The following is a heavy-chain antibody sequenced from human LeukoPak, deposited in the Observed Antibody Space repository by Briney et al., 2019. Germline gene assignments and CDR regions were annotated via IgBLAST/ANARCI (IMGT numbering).Heavy chain of an antibody. CDR3: ARIDYGDYTEY. V-gene: IGHV3-23*01. CDR1: GFTFSSYA. Sequence: PGGSLRVSCAASGFTFSSYAMSWVRQVPGKGLEWVSAISGSGGSTYYADSVKGRFTISRDNSKNTLYLQMNSLRAEDTAVYYCARIDYGDYTEYWGQGTLVTVSS. J-gene: IGHJ4*02. D-gene: IGHD4-17*01. CDR2: ISGSGGST.